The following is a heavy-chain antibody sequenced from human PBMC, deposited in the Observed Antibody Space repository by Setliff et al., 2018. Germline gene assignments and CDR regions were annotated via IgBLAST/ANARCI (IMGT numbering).Heavy chain of an antibody. V-gene: IGHV1-8*02. CDR1: GYTFTSYD. J-gene: IGHJ6*02. CDR3: ARECYSSSWYGDYYYYYGMDV. D-gene: IGHD6-13*01. CDR2: MNPNSGNT. Sequence: ASVKVSCKASGYTFTSYDINWVRQATGQGLEWMGWMNPNSGNTGYAQKFQGRVTMTRNTSISTAYMELSSLRSEDTAVYYCARECYSSSWYGDYYYYYGMDVWGQGTTVTVAS.